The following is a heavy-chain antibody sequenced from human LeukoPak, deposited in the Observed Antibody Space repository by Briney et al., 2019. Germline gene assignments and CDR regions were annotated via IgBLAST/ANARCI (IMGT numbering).Heavy chain of an antibody. CDR3: ARDLEYYDYVWGSYRQGHFDY. CDR2: IYTSGST. D-gene: IGHD3-16*02. J-gene: IGHJ4*02. CDR1: GGSISSGSYY. Sequence: SETLSLTCTVSGGSISSGSYYWSWIRQPAGKGLEWIGRIYTSGSTNYNPSLKSRVTISVDTSKNQFSLKLSSVTAADTAVYYCARDLEYYDYVWGSYRQGHFDYWGQGTLVTVSS. V-gene: IGHV4-61*02.